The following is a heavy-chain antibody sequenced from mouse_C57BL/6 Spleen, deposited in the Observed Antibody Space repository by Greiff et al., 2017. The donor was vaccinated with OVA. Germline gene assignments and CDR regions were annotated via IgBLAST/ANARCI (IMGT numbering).Heavy chain of an antibody. V-gene: IGHV5-17*01. J-gene: IGHJ4*01. Sequence: EVKLVESGGGLVKPGGSLKLSCAASGFTFSDYGMHWVRQAPEKGLEWVAYISSGSSTIYYADTVKGRFTISRDNAKNTLFLQMTSLRSEDTAMYYCARTRLLLYAMDYWGQGTSVTVSS. D-gene: IGHD2-3*01. CDR2: ISSGSSTI. CDR1: GFTFSDYG. CDR3: ARTRLLLYAMDY.